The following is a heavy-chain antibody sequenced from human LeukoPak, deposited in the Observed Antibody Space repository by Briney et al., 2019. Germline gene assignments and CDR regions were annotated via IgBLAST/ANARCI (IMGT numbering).Heavy chain of an antibody. D-gene: IGHD5-24*01. J-gene: IGHJ6*03. CDR1: GYTFTSYG. V-gene: IGHV1-18*01. CDR3: ATSDGYNWYYYMDV. Sequence: ASVKVSCKASGYTFTSYGISWVRQAPGQGLEWMEWISAYNGNTNYAQKLQGRVTMTTDTSTSTAYMELRSLRSDDTAVYYCATSDGYNWYYYMDVWGKGTTVTVSS. CDR2: ISAYNGNT.